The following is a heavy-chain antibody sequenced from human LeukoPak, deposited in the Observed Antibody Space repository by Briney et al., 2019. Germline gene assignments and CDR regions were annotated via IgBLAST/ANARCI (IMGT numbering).Heavy chain of an antibody. D-gene: IGHD3-10*01. Sequence: SETLSLTCAVYGGSFSGYYWSWIRQPPGKGLEWIGEINHSGSTNYNPSLKSRVTISVDTSKNQFSLKLSSVTAADTAVYYCARPRVRGVIIRGFDYWGQGTLVTVSS. CDR3: ARPRVRGVIIRGFDY. J-gene: IGHJ4*01. V-gene: IGHV4-34*01. CDR1: GGSFSGYY. CDR2: INHSGST.